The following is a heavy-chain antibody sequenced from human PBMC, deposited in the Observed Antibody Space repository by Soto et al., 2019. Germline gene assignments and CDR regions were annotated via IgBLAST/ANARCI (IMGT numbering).Heavy chain of an antibody. V-gene: IGHV1-69*13. CDR1: GEGKSIDV. Sequence: VKRAWKDAGEGKSIDVGGWVSHAIGQGLEWMGGIIPIPGTANYAQKFQGRVTLTADESTSTAYMELSSLRSEDTVIYYCASEGFSGSYLARWGQGTLVTVSS. CDR2: IIPIPGTA. CDR3: ASEGFSGSYLAR. D-gene: IGHD1-26*01. J-gene: IGHJ4*02.